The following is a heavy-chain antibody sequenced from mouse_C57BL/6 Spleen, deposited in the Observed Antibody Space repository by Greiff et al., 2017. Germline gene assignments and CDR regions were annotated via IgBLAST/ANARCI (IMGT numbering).Heavy chain of an antibody. CDR1: GYTFTSYW. J-gene: IGHJ3*01. D-gene: IGHD2-4*01. CDR3: AKSTMITRFAY. Sequence: VKLQQPGAELVRPGSSVKLSCKASGYTFTSYWMHWVKQRPIQGLEWIGNIDPSDSETHYNQKFKDKATLTVDKSSSTAYMQLSSLTSEDSAVYYCAKSTMITRFAYWGQGTLVTVSA. V-gene: IGHV1-52*01. CDR2: IDPSDSET.